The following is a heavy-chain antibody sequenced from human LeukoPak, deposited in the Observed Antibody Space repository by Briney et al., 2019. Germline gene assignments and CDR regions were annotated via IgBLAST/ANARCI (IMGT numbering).Heavy chain of an antibody. CDR2: IYHSGST. V-gene: IGHV4-38-2*02. CDR1: GYSISSGYY. CDR3: AAEQFGVVMDDL. J-gene: IGHJ2*01. Sequence: SETLSLTCTVSGYSISSGYYWGWIRQPPGKGLEWIGSIYHSGSTYYNPSLKSRVTISVDTSKNQFSLKLSSVTAADTAVYYCAAEQFGVVMDDLRGRGTLVTVSS. D-gene: IGHD3-3*01.